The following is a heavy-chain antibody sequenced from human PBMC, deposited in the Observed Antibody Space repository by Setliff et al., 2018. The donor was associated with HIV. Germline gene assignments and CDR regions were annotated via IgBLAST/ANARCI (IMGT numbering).Heavy chain of an antibody. CDR2: IKTKSDGETA. CDR3: TTNLPRPEALRQSGVDP. D-gene: IGHD3-10*01. V-gene: IGHV3-15*01. CDR1: GFTFSAFP. Sequence: GESLKISCAASGFTFSAFPMHWVRQAPGKGLEWVGRIKTKSDGETADYAAPVKGRFTISRDDSKNTLYLQMNSLKNEDTAVYYCTTNLPRPEALRQSGVDPWGQGALVTVSS. J-gene: IGHJ5*02.